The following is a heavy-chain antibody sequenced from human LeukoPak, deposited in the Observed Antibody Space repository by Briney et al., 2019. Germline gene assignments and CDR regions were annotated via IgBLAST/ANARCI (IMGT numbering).Heavy chain of an antibody. V-gene: IGHV3-7*01. CDR2: IKQDGSEK. D-gene: IGHD2-2*01. CDR3: AAYQDYMDV. CDR1: GFTFSSHW. Sequence: GGSLRLSCAASGFTFSSHWMGWVRQAPGKGLEWVANIKQDGSEKYYVGSVKGRFTISRDNSKNTLYLQMNSLRAEDTAVYYCAAYQDYMDVWGKGTTVTVSS. J-gene: IGHJ6*03.